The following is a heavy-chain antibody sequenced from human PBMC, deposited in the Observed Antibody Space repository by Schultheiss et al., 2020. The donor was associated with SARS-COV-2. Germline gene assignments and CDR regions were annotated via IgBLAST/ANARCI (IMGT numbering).Heavy chain of an antibody. V-gene: IGHV3-74*01. J-gene: IGHJ4*02. CDR3: ARATTASTTFAD. CDR2: INSDGSST. D-gene: IGHD4-17*01. Sequence: GGSLRLSCSASGFTFSSYDMHWVRQAPGKGLVWVSRINSDGSSTSYADSVKGRFTISTDNSKNTVYLQMNRLRVEDTAVYYCARATTASTTFADWGQGILVTVSS. CDR1: GFTFSSYD.